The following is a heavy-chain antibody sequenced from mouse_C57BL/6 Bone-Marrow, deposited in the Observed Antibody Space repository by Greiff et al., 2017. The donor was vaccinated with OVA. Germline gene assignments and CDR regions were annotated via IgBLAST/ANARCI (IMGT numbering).Heavy chain of an antibody. D-gene: IGHD1-1*01. V-gene: IGHV5-16*01. Sequence: EVQRVESEGGLVQPGSSMKLSCTASGFTFSDYYMAWVRQVPEKGLEWVANINYDGSSTYYLDSLKSRFIISRDNAKNILYLQMSSLKSEDTATYYCAREDYYGSRWYFDVWGTGTTVTVSS. CDR2: INYDGSST. J-gene: IGHJ1*03. CDR3: AREDYYGSRWYFDV. CDR1: GFTFSDYY.